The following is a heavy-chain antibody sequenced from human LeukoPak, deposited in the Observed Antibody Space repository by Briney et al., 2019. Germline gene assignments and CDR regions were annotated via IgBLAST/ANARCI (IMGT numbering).Heavy chain of an antibody. V-gene: IGHV1-18*01. Sequence: ASVKVSCKASGYTFTSYGISWVRQAPGQGLEWMGWISAHNGNTNYAQKLQGRVTMTTDTSTSTAYMELRSLRSDDTAVYYCASSFTFGGVIAPADYWGQGTLGTVSS. CDR1: GYTFTSYG. J-gene: IGHJ4*02. D-gene: IGHD3-16*02. CDR2: ISAHNGNT. CDR3: ASSFTFGGVIAPADY.